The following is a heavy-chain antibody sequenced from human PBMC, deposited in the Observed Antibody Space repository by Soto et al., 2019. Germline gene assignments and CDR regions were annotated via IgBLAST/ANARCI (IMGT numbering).Heavy chain of an antibody. D-gene: IGHD4-17*01. CDR2: ISGNGGST. V-gene: IGHV3-43*02. J-gene: IGHJ5*02. Sequence: GGSLRLSCAASGFTFDDYAMHWVRQAPGKGLEWVSLISGNGGSTYYADSVKGRFTISRDNSKNSLYLKMNSLRTEDTALYYCAKPLYDYGDYWLDPWGQGNLVTVSS. CDR1: GFTFDDYA. CDR3: AKPLYDYGDYWLDP.